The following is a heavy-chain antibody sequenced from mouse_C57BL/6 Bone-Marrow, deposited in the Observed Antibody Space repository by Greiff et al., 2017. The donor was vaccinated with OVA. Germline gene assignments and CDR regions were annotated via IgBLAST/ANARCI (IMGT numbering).Heavy chain of an antibody. D-gene: IGHD2-1*01. CDR3: ARRGGEIYYGNHYAMDY. CDR1: GFTFSSYT. CDR2: ISGGGGNT. V-gene: IGHV5-9*01. Sequence: EVKLVESGGGLVKPGGSLKLSCAASGFTFSSYTMSWVRQTPEKRLEWVATISGGGGNTYYTDSVKGRFTISRDNAKNTLYLQMSSLRSEDTALYYCARRGGEIYYGNHYAMDYWGQGTSVTVSS. J-gene: IGHJ4*01.